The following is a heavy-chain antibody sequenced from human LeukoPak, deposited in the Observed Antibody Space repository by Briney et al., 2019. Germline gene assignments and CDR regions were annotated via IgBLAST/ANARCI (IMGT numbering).Heavy chain of an antibody. V-gene: IGHV4-59*01. J-gene: IGHJ4*02. Sequence: TSETLSLTCTVSGGSISSYYWSWIRQPPGKGLEWIGHIYYSGSTNYNPSLKSRVTISVDTSKNQFSLKLSSVTAADTAVYYCARDLAVAGTHFDYWGQGTLVTVSS. CDR1: GGSISSYY. CDR2: IYYSGST. CDR3: ARDLAVAGTHFDY. D-gene: IGHD6-19*01.